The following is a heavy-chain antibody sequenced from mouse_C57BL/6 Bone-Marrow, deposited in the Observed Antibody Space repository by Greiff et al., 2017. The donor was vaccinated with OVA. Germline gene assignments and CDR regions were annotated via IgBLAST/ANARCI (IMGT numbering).Heavy chain of an antibody. CDR2: INPGSGGT. CDR1: GYAFTNYL. Sequence: QVQLVESGAELVRPGTSVKVSCKASGYAFTNYLIEWVKQRPGQGLEWIGVINPGSGGTNYNEKFKGKATLTADKSSSTAYMQLSSLTSEDSAVYFCAKGGYAMDYWGQGTSVTVSS. V-gene: IGHV1-54*01. J-gene: IGHJ4*01. CDR3: AKGGYAMDY.